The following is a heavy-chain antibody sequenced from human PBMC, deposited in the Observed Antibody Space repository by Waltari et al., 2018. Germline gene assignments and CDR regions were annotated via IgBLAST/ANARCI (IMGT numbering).Heavy chain of an antibody. CDR3: ARGPPTLTSTTFQSDS. J-gene: IGHJ5*02. CDR1: GFTFSEAY. CDR2: ISSTGRNT. V-gene: IGHV3-11*06. Sequence: QERLVEAGGGLVQAGGSLSLSCGASGFTFSEAYMRWIRQAPGKGLEWVADISSTGRNTDYGDSVRGRFTISRDNTKNSLYLQMHSLRVEDTAVYFCARGPPTLTSTTFQSDSWGQGTLVTVSS. D-gene: IGHD2-2*01.